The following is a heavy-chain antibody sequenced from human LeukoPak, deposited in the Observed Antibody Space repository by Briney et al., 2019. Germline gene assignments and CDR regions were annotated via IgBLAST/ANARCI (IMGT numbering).Heavy chain of an antibody. Sequence: GGSLRLSCAASGFTFSSYAMSWVRQAPGKGLEWVSAINGSGGRIYYADSVKGRFTISRDNAKNSVYLQMNRLRAEDTAVYYCARVRREMKRSLGRTTEYSYYYYMDVWGKGTTVTVSS. J-gene: IGHJ6*03. CDR2: INGSGGRI. V-gene: IGHV3-23*01. CDR3: ARVRREMKRSLGRTTEYSYYYYMDV. D-gene: IGHD1/OR15-1a*01. CDR1: GFTFSSYA.